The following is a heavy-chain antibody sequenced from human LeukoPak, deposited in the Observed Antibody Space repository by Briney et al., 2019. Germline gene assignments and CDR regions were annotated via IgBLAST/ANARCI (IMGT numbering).Heavy chain of an antibody. Sequence: GGSLRLSCAASGFTFSSYSMNWVRQAPGKGLEWVSYIGSSSSTTYYADSVKGRFPISRDNAKNSLFLQMNSLRAEDTAVYYCSRSFDIWGQGTMVTVSS. CDR3: SRSFDI. J-gene: IGHJ3*02. V-gene: IGHV3-48*04. CDR2: IGSSSSTT. CDR1: GFTFSSYS.